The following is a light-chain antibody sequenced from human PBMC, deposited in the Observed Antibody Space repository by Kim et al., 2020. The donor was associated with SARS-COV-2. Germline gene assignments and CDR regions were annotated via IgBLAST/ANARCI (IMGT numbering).Light chain of an antibody. CDR1: SGSIASNY. V-gene: IGLV6-57*03. J-gene: IGLJ3*02. CDR2: EDN. CDR3: QSYDSSNWV. Sequence: NFMLTQPHSVSESPGKTVTISCTRSSGSIASNYVQWYQQRPGSAPTTVIHEDNQRPSGVPDRFSGSIDSSSNSASLTISGLKTEDEADYYCQSYDSSNWVFGGGTKVTVL.